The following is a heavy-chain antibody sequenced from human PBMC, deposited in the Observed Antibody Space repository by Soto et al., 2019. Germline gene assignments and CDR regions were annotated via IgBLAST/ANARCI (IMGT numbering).Heavy chain of an antibody. Sequence: QVQLQESGPGLVKPSGTLSLTCAVSSGSISSSNWWSWVRQPPGKGLESIGEIYHSGSTNYNPSLKSRVTISVDKSKNQFSLKLSSVTAADTAVYYCARGNYDFWSGYGAGWFDPWGQGTLVTVSS. CDR1: SGSISSSNW. CDR3: ARGNYDFWSGYGAGWFDP. J-gene: IGHJ5*02. D-gene: IGHD3-3*01. V-gene: IGHV4-4*02. CDR2: IYHSGST.